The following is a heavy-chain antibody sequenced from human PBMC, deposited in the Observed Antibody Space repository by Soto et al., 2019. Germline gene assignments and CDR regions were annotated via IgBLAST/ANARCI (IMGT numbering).Heavy chain of an antibody. CDR1: GGSIISGDYY. Sequence: PSETLSLTCTVSGGSIISGDYYWSWIRQTPGKGLEWIGYIYYSGDTNYNPSLKSRVIISVDTSKNQFSLKLSSVTAADTAVYYCARYFDWPNAFDIWGQGTMVTVSS. CDR2: IYYSGDT. D-gene: IGHD3-9*01. J-gene: IGHJ3*02. CDR3: ARYFDWPNAFDI. V-gene: IGHV4-30-4*01.